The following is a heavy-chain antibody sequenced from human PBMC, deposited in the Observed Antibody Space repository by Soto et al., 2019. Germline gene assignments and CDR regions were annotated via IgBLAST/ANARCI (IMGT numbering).Heavy chain of an antibody. Sequence: QVQLQESGPGLVKPSGTLSLTCAVSGGSISSSNWWSWVRQPPGKGLEWIGEFYHSGSTNYNLSLKGRVTISVDKAKTQFSLKLSSVTAADTGVYYCASGRDYADAFDSWGQGTMVTASS. CDR1: GGSISSSNW. CDR3: ASGRDYADAFDS. D-gene: IGHD4-17*01. J-gene: IGHJ3*02. V-gene: IGHV4-4*02. CDR2: FYHSGST.